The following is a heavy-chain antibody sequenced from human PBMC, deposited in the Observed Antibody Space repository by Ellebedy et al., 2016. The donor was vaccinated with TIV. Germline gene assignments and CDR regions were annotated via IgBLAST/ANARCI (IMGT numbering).Heavy chain of an antibody. CDR2: VSAYSGNT. Sequence: AASVKVSCKSSGYTFIDYGVTWVRQAPGQGLDWMGWVSAYSGNTNDAENLQGRVTMTTDTSTDTAYMELRSLRSDDTAVYFCARYSGSGTYYRNGMDVWGQGTTVTVSS. J-gene: IGHJ6*02. CDR3: ARYSGSGTYYRNGMDV. D-gene: IGHD3-10*01. CDR1: GYTFIDYG. V-gene: IGHV1-18*01.